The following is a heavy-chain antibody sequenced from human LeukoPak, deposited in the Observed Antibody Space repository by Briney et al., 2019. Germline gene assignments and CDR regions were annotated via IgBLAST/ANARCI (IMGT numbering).Heavy chain of an antibody. CDR3: PRVLDGSGSRSFDY. D-gene: IGHD3-10*01. Sequence: GGSLRLSCAASGFTFSSYWMHWVRQAPGKGLVWVSRINSDGNSTNYADSVKGRFTISRDNAKDTLYLQMNSLRAEDTAVYLCPRVLDGSGSRSFDYWGQGTLVTVSS. J-gene: IGHJ4*02. CDR2: INSDGNST. CDR1: GFTFSSYW. V-gene: IGHV3-74*01.